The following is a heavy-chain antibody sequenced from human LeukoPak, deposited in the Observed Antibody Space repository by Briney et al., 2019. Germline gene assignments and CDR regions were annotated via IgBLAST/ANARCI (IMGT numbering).Heavy chain of an antibody. D-gene: IGHD6-25*01. CDR1: GDSVSSNSVT. CDR2: TYYRSKWSY. Sequence: SQTLSLTCAISGDSVSSNSVTWNWIRQSPWRGLEWLGRTYYRSKWSYDYAVSVKSRITINSDTSKNQLSLQLNSVTPEDTAVYYCARLTAAGTFDPWGQGTLVTVSS. CDR3: ARLTAAGTFDP. J-gene: IGHJ5*02. V-gene: IGHV6-1*01.